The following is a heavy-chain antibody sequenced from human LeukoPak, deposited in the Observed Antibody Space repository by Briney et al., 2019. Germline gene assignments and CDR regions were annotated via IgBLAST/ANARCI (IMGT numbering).Heavy chain of an antibody. V-gene: IGHV1-69*01. Sequence: GSSVKVSCKTSGGTFSSYPISWVRQAPGQGLEWMGGITPIFGTADYAQKFQGRVTITADESTSTAYMELSSLTSDDTAVYYCARGGIVGSIKDFYYMDVWGKGTTVTISS. CDR3: ARGGIVGSIKDFYYMDV. CDR2: ITPIFGTA. CDR1: GGTFSSYP. D-gene: IGHD1-26*01. J-gene: IGHJ6*03.